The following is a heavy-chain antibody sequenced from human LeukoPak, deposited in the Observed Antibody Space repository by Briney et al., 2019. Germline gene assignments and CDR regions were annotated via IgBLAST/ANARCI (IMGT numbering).Heavy chain of an antibody. CDR1: GGTISNLY. D-gene: IGHD3-16*01. Sequence: SETLSLTCSVSGGTISNLYLTWMRQAPGRGLEWIGYMYYSGSINYSPSLKSRVTISGDTSKNQLSLKLDSATAADTAVFYFGREYHWGRGFDPWGQGIMVTVSS. V-gene: IGHV4-59*01. CDR3: GREYHWGRGFDP. J-gene: IGHJ5*02. CDR2: MYYSGSI.